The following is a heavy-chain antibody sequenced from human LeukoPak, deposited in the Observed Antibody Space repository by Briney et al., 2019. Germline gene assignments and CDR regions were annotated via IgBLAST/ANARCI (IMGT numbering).Heavy chain of an antibody. CDR2: FDPEDGET. CDR1: GDTLSDLS. J-gene: IGHJ4*02. D-gene: IGHD6-13*01. CDR3: AMGVDRSSWYLFDY. Sequence: GASVKVSCKLSGDTLSDLSIHWERQAPGKGLEWMGGFDPEDGETVYAQKFQGRVTVTEDTSTDTAYMEVTNLRSDDTAVYYCAMGVDRSSWYLFDYWGQGALVTVSS. V-gene: IGHV1-24*01.